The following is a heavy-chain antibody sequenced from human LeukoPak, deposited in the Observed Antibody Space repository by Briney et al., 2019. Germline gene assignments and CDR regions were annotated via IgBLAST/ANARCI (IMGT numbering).Heavy chain of an antibody. D-gene: IGHD1-26*01. CDR3: ARGGVGATTYVWFDP. CDR2: INPSGGST. J-gene: IGHJ5*02. CDR1: GYTFTNYY. V-gene: IGHV1-46*01. Sequence: GASVKVSCKASGYTFTNYYIHWVRQAPGQGLECMGIINPSGGSTSYAQKFQGRVTMTRDMSTSTVHMELSSLRSEDTAVYYCARGGVGATTYVWFDPWGQGTLVTVSS.